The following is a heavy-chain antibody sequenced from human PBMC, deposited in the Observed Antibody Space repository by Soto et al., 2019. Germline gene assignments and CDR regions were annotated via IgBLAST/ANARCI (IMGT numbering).Heavy chain of an antibody. CDR1: GGTFSSYA. V-gene: IGHV1-69*01. J-gene: IGHJ6*02. CDR2: IIPIFGTA. D-gene: IGHD1-1*01. Sequence: QVQLVQSGAEVKKPGSSVKVSCKSSGGTFSSYAISWVRQAPGQGLEWMGGIIPIFGTANYAQKLQGRVTRSADEYTSTAYMELSRLRAEDTDVYYCARQRRNRYYYYGMDVWCQVTTVTVAS. CDR3: ARQRRNRYYYYGMDV.